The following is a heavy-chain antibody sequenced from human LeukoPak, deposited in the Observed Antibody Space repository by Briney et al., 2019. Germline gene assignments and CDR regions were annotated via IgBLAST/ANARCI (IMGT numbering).Heavy chain of an antibody. CDR2: IGTSSTTI. V-gene: IGHV3-48*01. CDR1: GFTFSSYT. J-gene: IGHJ6*03. Sequence: QSGGSLRLSCAASGFTFSSYTMNWVRQPPGKGLEWVSNIGTSSTTIYYADSVKGRFTISRDNAKNSLYLQMNNLRADDTAVYYCARFAAGGSYYYYMDVWGKGTTVTVSS. D-gene: IGHD6-25*01. CDR3: ARFAAGGSYYYYMDV.